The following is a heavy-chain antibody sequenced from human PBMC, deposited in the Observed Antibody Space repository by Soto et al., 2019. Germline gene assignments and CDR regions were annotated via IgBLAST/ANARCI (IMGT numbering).Heavy chain of an antibody. Sequence: QVQLQESGPGLVKPSGTLSLTCAVSGGSISSSNWWSWVRQPPGKGLEWIGEIYHSGSTNYNPSLQSRVTISVDNSNNQYTLKLSSVTAADTAVYYCARDVYHLFNRRRHHDAFDIWGQLTMVTVSS. J-gene: IGHJ3*02. CDR2: IYHSGST. CDR3: ARDVYHLFNRRRHHDAFDI. CDR1: GGSISSSNW. D-gene: IGHD2-8*01. V-gene: IGHV4-4*02.